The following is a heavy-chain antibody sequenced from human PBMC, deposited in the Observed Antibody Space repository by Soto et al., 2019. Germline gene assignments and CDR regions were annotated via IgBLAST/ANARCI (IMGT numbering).Heavy chain of an antibody. CDR2: IIVSHDWP. V-gene: IGHV1-3*01. D-gene: IGHD2-8*01. CDR3: ARETEDGVPGDY. CDR1: GYTFTAHS. Sequence: VQLVQSGTGVKEHGAAVRVSCKASGYTFTAHSLHWARQGPGQGLAWMGWIIVSHDWPRYAPQFQGRLTFETDTLGTSSVVHLTRLTPDDTAVYFCARETEDGVPGDYWGPGTPVVVYS. J-gene: IGHJ4*02.